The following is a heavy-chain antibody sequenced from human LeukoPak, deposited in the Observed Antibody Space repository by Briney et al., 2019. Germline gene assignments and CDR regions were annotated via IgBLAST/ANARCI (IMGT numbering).Heavy chain of an antibody. V-gene: IGHV4-34*01. CDR1: GGSFSGYY. Sequence: PSETLSLTCAVYGGSFSGYYWSWIRQPPGKGLEWIGEINHSGCTNYNPSLKSRVTISVDTSNNQFSLKLSSVTAADTAMYYCARGKRQPQKKTWFDPWGQGTLVTVSS. CDR2: INHSGCT. CDR3: ARGKRQPQKKTWFDP. J-gene: IGHJ5*02. D-gene: IGHD6-13*01.